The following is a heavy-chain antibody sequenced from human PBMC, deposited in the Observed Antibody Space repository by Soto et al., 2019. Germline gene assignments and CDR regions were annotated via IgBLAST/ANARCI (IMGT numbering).Heavy chain of an antibody. V-gene: IGHV3-33*01. CDR2: IWYDGSNK. D-gene: IGHD2-15*01. Sequence: PGGSLRLSCAASGFTFSSYGMHWVRQAPGKGLEWVAVIWYDGSNKYYADSVKGRFTISIDNSKNTLYLQMNSLRAEDTAVYYCARDKVVVAATHYYYCGMDVWGQGTTVTVSS. CDR1: GFTFSSYG. J-gene: IGHJ6*02. CDR3: ARDKVVVAATHYYYCGMDV.